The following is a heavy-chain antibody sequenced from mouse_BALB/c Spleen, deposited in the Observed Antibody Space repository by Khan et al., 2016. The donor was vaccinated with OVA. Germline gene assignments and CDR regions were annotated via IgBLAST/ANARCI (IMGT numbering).Heavy chain of an antibody. V-gene: IGHV2-6-1*01. Sequence: LQQSGPGLVAPSQSLSITCTISGFSLTSYGVHWVRQPPGKGLEWLVVIWSDGSTTYNSALKSRLNITKDNSKSQVFLKMNSLQIDDTAMYYCARHDRYFYAMDYWGQGTSVTVSS. D-gene: IGHD2-14*01. CDR1: GFSLTSYG. J-gene: IGHJ4*01. CDR3: ARHDRYFYAMDY. CDR2: IWSDGST.